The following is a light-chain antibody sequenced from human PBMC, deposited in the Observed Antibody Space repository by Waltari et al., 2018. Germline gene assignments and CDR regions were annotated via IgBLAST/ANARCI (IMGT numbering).Light chain of an antibody. CDR1: NIGRKT. CDR3: QVWDSSTDHVV. Sequence: SYVLTQPPSVSVAPGKTAILSCAGANIGRKTVHRYQQKPGQAPVLVIYYDSDRPSGIPERFSGSNSANMATLTIIRVEAGDEADYWCQVWDSSTDHVVFGGGTKLTVL. V-gene: IGLV3-21*04. CDR2: YDS. J-gene: IGLJ3*02.